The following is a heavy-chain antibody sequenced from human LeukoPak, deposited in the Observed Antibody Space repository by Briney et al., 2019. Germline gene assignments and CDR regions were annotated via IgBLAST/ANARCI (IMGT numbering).Heavy chain of an antibody. D-gene: IGHD4-17*01. J-gene: IGHJ4*02. CDR1: GFTVSTNY. CDR3: ARGYDYGDYFDY. Sequence: GGSLRLSCAASGFTVSTNYMNWVRQAPGKGLEWVSVVYSVGSTYYADSVKGRFTISRDNSKNTVYLQMNSLRAEDTAVYYCARGYDYGDYFDYSGQGTLVTVSA. V-gene: IGHV3-53*01. CDR2: VYSVGST.